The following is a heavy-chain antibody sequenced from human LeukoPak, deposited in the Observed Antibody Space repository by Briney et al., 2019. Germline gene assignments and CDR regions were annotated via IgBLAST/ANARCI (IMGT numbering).Heavy chain of an antibody. Sequence: GGSLRLSCAASGFTFSSYGMSWVRQAPGKGLEWVSAISGSGGSTYYADSVKGRFTISRDNSKNTLYLQMNSLRAEDTAVYYCARAPRGAIAAAGTLDYWGQGTLVTVSS. CDR1: GFTFSSYG. J-gene: IGHJ4*02. CDR3: ARAPRGAIAAAGTLDY. V-gene: IGHV3-23*01. D-gene: IGHD6-13*01. CDR2: ISGSGGST.